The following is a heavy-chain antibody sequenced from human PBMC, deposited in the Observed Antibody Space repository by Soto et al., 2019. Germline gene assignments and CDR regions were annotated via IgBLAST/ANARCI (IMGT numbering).Heavy chain of an antibody. J-gene: IGHJ4*02. CDR3: AREDSIIIPAVSDF. Sequence: PGGSLRMSCTVSGFAVNSYGINWVRHAHGKGLEWVSSISKSDYTYYSDSVNGRFTISRDNTKNSVSLQMNTLRVEDTAVYYCAREDSIIIPAVSDFWGQGTLVTVSS. CDR1: GFAVNSYG. CDR2: ISKSDYT. V-gene: IGHV3-21*01. D-gene: IGHD2-2*01.